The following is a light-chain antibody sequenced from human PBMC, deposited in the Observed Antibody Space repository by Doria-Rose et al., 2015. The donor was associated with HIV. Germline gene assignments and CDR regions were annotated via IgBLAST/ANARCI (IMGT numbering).Light chain of an antibody. CDR3: HQYGTSWT. CDR2: DGS. V-gene: IGKV3-20*01. CDR1: QSFSSTY. J-gene: IGKJ1*01. Sequence: TQSPGTLSLSPGETATLSCRASQSFSSTYLAWYQQRPGQAPSLLIYDGSTRATGIPDRFSASGSGTDFTLTINRLEPEDFALYYCHQYGTSWTFGQGTKVEI.